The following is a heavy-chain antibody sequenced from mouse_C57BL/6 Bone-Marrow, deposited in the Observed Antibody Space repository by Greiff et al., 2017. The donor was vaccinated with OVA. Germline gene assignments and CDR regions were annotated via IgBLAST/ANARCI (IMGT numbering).Heavy chain of an antibody. D-gene: IGHD3-2*02. V-gene: IGHV1-81*01. Sequence: QVQLKQSGAELARPGASVKLSCKASGYTFTSYGISWVKQRTGQGLEWIGEIYPRSGNTYYNEKFKGKATLTADKSSSTAYMELRSLTSEDSAVDFCARRGRTAQAPFGYWGQGTTLTVSS. CDR1: GYTFTSYG. CDR3: ARRGRTAQAPFGY. J-gene: IGHJ2*01. CDR2: IYPRSGNT.